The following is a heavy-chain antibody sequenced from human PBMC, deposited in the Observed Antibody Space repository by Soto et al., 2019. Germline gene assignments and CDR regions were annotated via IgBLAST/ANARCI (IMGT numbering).Heavy chain of an antibody. V-gene: IGHV3-33*01. Sequence: QVQLVESGGGVVQPGRSLRLSCAASGFTFSSYGMHWVRQAPGKGLEWVAVIWYDGSNKYYAYSVQGRFTISRVNSKKTMYLQMNSLRAEATAVYYCARDYGDYGVNNWYFDLWGRGTLVTVSS. D-gene: IGHD4-17*01. J-gene: IGHJ2*01. CDR2: IWYDGSNK. CDR1: GFTFSSYG. CDR3: ARDYGDYGVNNWYFDL.